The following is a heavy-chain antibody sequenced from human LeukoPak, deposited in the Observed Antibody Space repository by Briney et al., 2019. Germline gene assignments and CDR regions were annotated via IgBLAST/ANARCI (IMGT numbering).Heavy chain of an antibody. CDR2: MYFTGSG. CDR3: ARFSTSPGGYTYGRGFFDF. D-gene: IGHD5-18*01. J-gene: IGHJ4*02. V-gene: IGHV4-61*02. Sequence: PSETLSLTCTVSGGSISSGNSYWSWIRQPAGKGLEWIGRMYFTGSGNYNPSLKSRVTISIDTSKNQFSLRLTSVTAADTAVYYCARFSTSPGGYTYGRGFFDFWGQGPLVIVSS. CDR1: GGSISSGNSY.